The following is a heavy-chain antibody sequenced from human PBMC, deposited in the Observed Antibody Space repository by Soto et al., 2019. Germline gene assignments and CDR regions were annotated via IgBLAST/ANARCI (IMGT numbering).Heavy chain of an antibody. D-gene: IGHD6-13*01. V-gene: IGHV3-21*01. Sequence: EMQLVESGGGLVKPGGSLRLSCAASGFTFSTYGMNWVRQAPGKGLEWASSISSGSEDIYYADSLKGRLAISRHNARNSLYLQLNSLRAEDTAVYYCATDGAAGSVMEVWGQGTTVTVSS. CDR3: ATDGAAGSVMEV. J-gene: IGHJ6*02. CDR2: ISSGSEDI. CDR1: GFTFSTYG.